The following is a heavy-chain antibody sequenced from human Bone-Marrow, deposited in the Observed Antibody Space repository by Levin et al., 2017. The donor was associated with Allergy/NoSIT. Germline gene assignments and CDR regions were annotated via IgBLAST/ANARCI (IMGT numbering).Heavy chain of an antibody. CDR3: ARDSDY. J-gene: IGHJ4*02. Sequence: PGGSLRLSCAASGFTFSSYAMHWFRQAPGKGLEWVAATSFDESSKYYADSVKGRFTISRDNSKNTVYLQMNSLRREDTAFYYCARDSDYWGQGTLVTVSS. V-gene: IGHV3-30-3*01. CDR1: GFTFSSYA. CDR2: TSFDESSK.